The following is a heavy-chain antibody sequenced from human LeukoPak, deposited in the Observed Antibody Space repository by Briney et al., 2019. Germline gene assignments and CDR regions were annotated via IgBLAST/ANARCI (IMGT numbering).Heavy chain of an antibody. CDR3: AHSRNIEAAGPLTFDY. Sequence: ESGTTLVKPTQTLTLTCTFSGFSLSTRGEGVGWIRQPPGKALEWLALIYWDDDKRYSPSLKSSLTITKDTSKNQVVLRMTNMDPVDTATYYCAHSRNIEAAGPLTFDYWGQGTLVTVSS. V-gene: IGHV2-5*02. CDR2: IYWDDDK. D-gene: IGHD6-13*01. CDR1: GFSLSTRGEG. J-gene: IGHJ4*02.